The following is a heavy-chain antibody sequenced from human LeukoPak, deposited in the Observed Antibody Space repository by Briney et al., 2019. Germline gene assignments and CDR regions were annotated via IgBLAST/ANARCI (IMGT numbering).Heavy chain of an antibody. CDR3: ARESGTYYGFLDLDP. CDR2: TYYRSKLYN. Sequence: SQTLSLTCAISGDSVSSNSAAWNWIRQSPSRGLEWLGRTYYRSKLYNEYAVSVKSRITNNPETSKNQFSLQLHSVTPEDTAMYYWARESGTYYGFLDLDPWGQGTLVTVSS. J-gene: IGHJ5*02. CDR1: GDSVSSNSAA. V-gene: IGHV6-1*01. D-gene: IGHD3-3*01.